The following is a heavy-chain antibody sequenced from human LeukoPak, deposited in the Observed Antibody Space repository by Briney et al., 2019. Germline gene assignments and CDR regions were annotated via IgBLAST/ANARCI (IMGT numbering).Heavy chain of an antibody. V-gene: IGHV3-9*01. D-gene: IGHD6-13*01. CDR3: AKGGSSSWYGYYYCGMDV. J-gene: IGHJ6*02. CDR1: GFTFDDYA. Sequence: GGSLRLSCAASGFTFDDYAMHWVRQAPGKGLEWVSGISWSSGSIGYADSVKGRFTISRDNAKNSLYLQMNSLRAEDTALYHCAKGGSSSWYGYYYCGMDVWGQGTTVTVSS. CDR2: ISWSSGSI.